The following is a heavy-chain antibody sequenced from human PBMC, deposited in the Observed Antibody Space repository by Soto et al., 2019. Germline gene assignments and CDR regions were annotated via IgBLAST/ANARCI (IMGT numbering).Heavy chain of an antibody. CDR1: GGSISSYY. J-gene: IGHJ5*02. CDR2: IYYSGST. D-gene: IGHD2-8*01. CDR3: AGMVYAIENWFDP. Sequence: SETLSLTCTVSGGSISSYYWSWIRQPPGKGLEWIGYIYYSGSTHYNPSLKSRVTISVDTSKNQFSLKLSSVTAADTAVYYCAGMVYAIENWFDPWGQGTLVTVSS. V-gene: IGHV4-59*01.